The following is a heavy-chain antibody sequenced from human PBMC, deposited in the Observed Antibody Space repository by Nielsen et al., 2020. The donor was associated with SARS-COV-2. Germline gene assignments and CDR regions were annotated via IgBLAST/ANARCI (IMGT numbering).Heavy chain of an antibody. J-gene: IGHJ6*03. V-gene: IGHV5-10-1*01. D-gene: IGHD3-10*01. CDR3: ARVRRNGGYYYYYYMDV. CDR1: GYSFTSYW. Sequence: GESLKISCKGSGYSFTSYWISWVRQMPGKGLEWMGRIDPSDSYTNYSPSFQGHVTISADKSISTAYLQWSSLKASDTAMYYCARVRRNGGYYYYYYMDVWGKGTTVTVSS. CDR2: IDPSDSYT.